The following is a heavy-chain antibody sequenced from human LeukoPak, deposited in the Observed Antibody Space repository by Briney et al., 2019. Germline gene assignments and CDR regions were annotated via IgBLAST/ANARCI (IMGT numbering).Heavy chain of an antibody. D-gene: IGHD6-13*01. CDR3: AREGIPAAALGDWYFDL. Sequence: SGTLSLTCAVSGGSISSSNWWSWVRQPPGKGLEWIGEIYHSGSTNYNPSLKSRVTISVDKSKNQFSLKLSSVTAADTAVYYCAREGIPAAALGDWYFDLWGRGTLVTVSS. CDR2: IYHSGST. J-gene: IGHJ2*01. V-gene: IGHV4-4*02. CDR1: GGSISSSNW.